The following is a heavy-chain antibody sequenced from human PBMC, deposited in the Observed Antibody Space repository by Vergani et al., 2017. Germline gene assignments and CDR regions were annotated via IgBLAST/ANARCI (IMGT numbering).Heavy chain of an antibody. CDR2: ICHTEDT. J-gene: IGHJ4*02. V-gene: IGHV4-4*03. CDR3: ATIGYRRWGYYFDY. CDR1: GDSISSNNC. D-gene: IGHD2-2*02. Sequence: QVQLQESGPGLVKPPGTLSLPCAVSGDSISSNNCWTWVRQPPGKGLEWIGEICHTEDTKYSPSLKSRVTLSVDESRNLFSLRLNSVTAADTAVYYCATIGYRRWGYYFDYWGQGILVTVSS.